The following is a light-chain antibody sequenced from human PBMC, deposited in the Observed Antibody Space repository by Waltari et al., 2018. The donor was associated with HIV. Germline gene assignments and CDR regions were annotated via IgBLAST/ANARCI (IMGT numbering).Light chain of an antibody. CDR2: EVT. CDR1: GSDVGYYKL. CDR3: CSYELTSTWV. J-gene: IGLJ3*02. V-gene: IGLV2-23*02. Sequence: QPALTQPASVSGSPGQSIPISCTGPGSDVGYYKLVSWYQQHPGNAPKLLIYEVTKRPSGVSNRFSGSKSVNTASLTISGLQAEDEADYYCCSYELTSTWVFGGGTRLTVL.